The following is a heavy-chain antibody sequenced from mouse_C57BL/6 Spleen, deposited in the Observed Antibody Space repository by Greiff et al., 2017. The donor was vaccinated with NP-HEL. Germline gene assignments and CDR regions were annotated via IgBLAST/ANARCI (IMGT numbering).Heavy chain of an antibody. D-gene: IGHD2-5*01. CDR3: ARNPYYSNYEDYYAMDY. CDR1: GFSLTSYA. Sequence: VKLVESGPGLVAPSQSLSITCTVSGFSLTSYAISWVRQPPGKGLEWLGVIWTGGGTNYNSALKSRLSISKDNSKSQVFLKMNSLQTDDTARYYCARNPYYSNYEDYYAMDYWGQGTSVTVSS. CDR2: IWTGGGT. J-gene: IGHJ4*01. V-gene: IGHV2-9-1*01.